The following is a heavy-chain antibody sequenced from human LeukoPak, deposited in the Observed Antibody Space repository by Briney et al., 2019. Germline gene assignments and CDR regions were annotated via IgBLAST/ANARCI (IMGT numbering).Heavy chain of an antibody. CDR1: GFPFSSYW. CDR2: IKQGGSKK. D-gene: IGHD5-24*01. Sequence: GGSLRLSCVASGFPFSSYWMTWVRQAPGKGLEWVANIKQGGSKKSYVDSVKGRFTISRDNAKNSLYLQMNSLRAEDTAIYYCTRVGYIDEGIDYWGQGTLVTVSS. V-gene: IGHV3-7*04. J-gene: IGHJ4*02. CDR3: TRVGYIDEGIDY.